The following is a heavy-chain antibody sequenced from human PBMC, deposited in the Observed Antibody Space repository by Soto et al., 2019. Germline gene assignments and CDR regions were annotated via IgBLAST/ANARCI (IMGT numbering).Heavy chain of an antibody. Sequence: SETLSLTCAAYGGSFNDYYWIWIRQPPGKGLEWIGEISHSGSTNYNSSLKSRVTMSVDTSKNQFSLKLSSVTAADTAVYYCASKSYVWGSYHFWGQGTQVTVSS. V-gene: IGHV4-34*01. D-gene: IGHD3-16*02. CDR2: ISHSGST. J-gene: IGHJ4*02. CDR1: GGSFNDYY. CDR3: ASKSYVWGSYHF.